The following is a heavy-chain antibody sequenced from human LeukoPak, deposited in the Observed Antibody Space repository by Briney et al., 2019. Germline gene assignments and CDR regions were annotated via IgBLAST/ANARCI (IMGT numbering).Heavy chain of an antibody. D-gene: IGHD5-18*01. CDR2: IIPILGIA. J-gene: IGHJ4*02. CDR3: AIGYSYGYEYFDY. V-gene: IGHV1-69*04. Sequence: SVKVSCKASGYTFTSYAISWVRQAPGQGLEWMGRIIPILGIANYAQKFQGRVTITADKSTSTAYMELSSLRSEDTAVYYCAIGYSYGYEYFDYWGQGTLVTVSS. CDR1: GYTFTSYA.